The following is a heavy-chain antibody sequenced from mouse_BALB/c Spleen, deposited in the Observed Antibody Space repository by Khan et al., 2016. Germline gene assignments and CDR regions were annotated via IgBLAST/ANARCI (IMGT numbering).Heavy chain of an antibody. CDR3: AKGRRTDYYGMDY. CDR1: GYTFTDYY. D-gene: IGHD3-3*01. CDR2: IYPGSGNS. Sequence: QVQLQQSGAELARPGASVKLSCKASGYTFTDYYINWVKQRTGQGLEWIGEIYPGSGNSYYNEKFKGRAILTADKSSSTAYMQLSILTSDDAAVYFCAKGRRTDYYGMDYWGQGTSVTVAS. J-gene: IGHJ4*01. V-gene: IGHV1-77*01.